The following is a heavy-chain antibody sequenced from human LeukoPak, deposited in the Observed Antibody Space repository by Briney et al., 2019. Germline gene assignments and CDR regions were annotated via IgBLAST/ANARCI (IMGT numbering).Heavy chain of an antibody. CDR1: DDSISDYY. J-gene: IGHJ4*02. CDR3: TRGAGWLIDY. CDR2: FYNSGRS. V-gene: IGHV4-59*01. Sequence: SETLSLTCTVSDDSISDYYRGWIRQPPGKGLEWIGYFYNSGRSTYNPSLKSRVTIPADTSKNHFSLKLNSVTTADTAVYYCTRGAGWLIDYWGQGILVTVSS. D-gene: IGHD3-16*01.